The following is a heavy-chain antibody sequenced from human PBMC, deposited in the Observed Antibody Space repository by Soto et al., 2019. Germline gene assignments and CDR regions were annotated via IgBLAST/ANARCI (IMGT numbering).Heavy chain of an antibody. CDR2: IKQDGSEK. Sequence: PGGSLRLSCAASGFTFSSYWMSWVRQAPGKGLEWVANIKQDGSEKYYVDSVKGRFTISRDNAKNTLYLQMNSLRAEDTAVYYCAKSLGRSSIAATNWFDPWGQGTLVTVS. D-gene: IGHD6-6*01. CDR1: GFTFSSYW. V-gene: IGHV3-7*03. J-gene: IGHJ5*02. CDR3: AKSLGRSSIAATNWFDP.